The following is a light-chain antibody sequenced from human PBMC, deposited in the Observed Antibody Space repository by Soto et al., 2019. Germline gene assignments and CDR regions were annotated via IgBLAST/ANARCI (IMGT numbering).Light chain of an antibody. V-gene: IGKV1-33*01. CDR1: QYIDKF. J-gene: IGKJ5*01. Sequence: DIQMTQSPSSLSASVGDRVTITCQASQYIDKFLNWYQQQSGKAPKIXISDASNLETGVPSRFSGGGAGTDCTCTITSLQPEDVEIDDCQQYDDLPITFGQGTRLEIK. CDR3: QQYDDLPIT. CDR2: DAS.